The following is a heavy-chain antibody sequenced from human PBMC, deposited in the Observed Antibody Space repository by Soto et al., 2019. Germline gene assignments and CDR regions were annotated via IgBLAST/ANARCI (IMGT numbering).Heavy chain of an antibody. CDR2: ISSSSSYI. Sequence: PGGSLRLSCAASGFTFSSYSMNWVRQAPGKGLEWVSSISSSSSYIYYADSVKGRFTISRDNAKNSLYLQMNSLTAEDTAMYYSARAAFDSSGFRFHPSISYYYYGMDVWGQGTTVTVSS. D-gene: IGHD3-22*01. V-gene: IGHV3-21*01. CDR1: GFTFSSYS. J-gene: IGHJ6*02. CDR3: ARAAFDSSGFRFHPSISYYYYGMDV.